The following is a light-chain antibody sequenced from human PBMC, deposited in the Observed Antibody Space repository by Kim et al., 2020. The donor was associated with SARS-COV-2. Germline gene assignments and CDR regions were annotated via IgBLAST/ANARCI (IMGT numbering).Light chain of an antibody. CDR2: DAS. V-gene: IGKV1-33*01. Sequence: DIQMTQSPSSLSASVGDRVTITCQASQDISNYLNWYQQKPGKAPKLLIYDASNLETGVPSRFSGSGSGTDFTFTISSLQPEDIATYYCQQYDNLPRDFFSFGPGTKVDIK. CDR1: QDISNY. CDR3: QQYDNLPRDFFS. J-gene: IGKJ3*01.